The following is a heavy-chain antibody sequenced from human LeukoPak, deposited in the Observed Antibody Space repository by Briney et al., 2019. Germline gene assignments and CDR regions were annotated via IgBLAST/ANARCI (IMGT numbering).Heavy chain of an antibody. CDR1: GFTFSDYD. V-gene: IGHV3-13*04. CDR3: ARGNILSGYTY. J-gene: IGHJ4*02. CDR2: IGYGGDR. Sequence: GGSLRLSCAASGFTFSDYDMHWVRQATGKGLEWVSAIGYGGDRHYSDSVKGRFTISRENAKNSLYLQMDSLGAGDTAVYYCARGNILSGYTYWGQGALVTVSS. D-gene: IGHD3-9*01.